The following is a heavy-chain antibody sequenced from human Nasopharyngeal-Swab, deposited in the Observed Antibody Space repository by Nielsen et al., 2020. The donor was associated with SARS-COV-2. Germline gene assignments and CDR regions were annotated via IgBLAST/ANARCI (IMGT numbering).Heavy chain of an antibody. Sequence: SETLSLTCAVYGGSFSGYYWSWTRQPPGKGLEWIGEINHSGSTNYNPSLKSRVTISVDTSKNQFSLKLSSVTAADTAVYYCARGPHIVVVVAATPFDYWGQGTLVTVSS. D-gene: IGHD2-15*01. CDR3: ARGPHIVVVVAATPFDY. J-gene: IGHJ4*02. CDR1: GGSFSGYY. V-gene: IGHV4-34*01. CDR2: INHSGST.